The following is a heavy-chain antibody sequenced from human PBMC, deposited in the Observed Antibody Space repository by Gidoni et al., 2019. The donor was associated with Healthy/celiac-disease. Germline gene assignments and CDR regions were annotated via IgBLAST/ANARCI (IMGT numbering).Heavy chain of an antibody. CDR3: ARGGIAARRVWYFDL. V-gene: IGHV4-59*01. CDR1: GGSISSYY. CDR2: IYYSGST. J-gene: IGHJ2*01. Sequence: QVQLQESGPGLEKPSETLSLTCTVSGGSISSYYWSWIRQPPGKGLEWIGYIYYSGSTNYNPSLKSRVTISVDTSKNQFSLKLSSVTAADTAVYYCARGGIAARRVWYFDLWGRGTLVTVSS. D-gene: IGHD6-6*01.